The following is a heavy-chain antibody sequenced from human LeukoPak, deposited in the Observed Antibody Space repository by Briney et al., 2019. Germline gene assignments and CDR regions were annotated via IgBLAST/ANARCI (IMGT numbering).Heavy chain of an antibody. CDR2: IWFDGIRK. J-gene: IGHJ3*02. CDR3: ARDLEDSSPFGAFDM. V-gene: IGHV3-33*01. D-gene: IGHD3-22*01. CDR1: GYTFSNYG. Sequence: PGGSLRLSCVASGYTFSNYGMHWVRQVPGKGLEWVAAIWFDGIRKYYADSVKGRLTISRDNSKNTLYLQMNTLRGDDTAVYYCARDLEDSSPFGAFDMWGQGTMVTVSS.